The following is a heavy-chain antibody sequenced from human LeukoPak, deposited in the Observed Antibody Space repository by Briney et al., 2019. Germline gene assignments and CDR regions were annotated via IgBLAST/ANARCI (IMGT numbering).Heavy chain of an antibody. J-gene: IGHJ4*02. CDR1: GGSFSGYY. CDR3: ARDRRYYDSSGYYYLFDY. V-gene: IGHV4-34*01. CDR2: INHSGST. Sequence: PSETLSLTCAVYGGSFSGYYWSWIRQPPGKGLEWLGEINHSGSTNYNPSLKSRVTISVDTSKNQFSLKLSSVTAADTAVYYCARDRRYYDSSGYYYLFDYWGQGTLVTVSS. D-gene: IGHD3-22*01.